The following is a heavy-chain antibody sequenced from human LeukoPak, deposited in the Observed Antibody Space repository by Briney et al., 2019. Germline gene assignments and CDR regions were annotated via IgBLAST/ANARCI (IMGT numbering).Heavy chain of an antibody. Sequence: GGSLRLSCVASGFTLTDNYVSWVRRAPGKGLEWVAGIYSGGTTYYADSVKGRSSISKDIAKNTVYLQMNSLRGEDSAVYYCARETRWGTPQDYWGQGTLVTVSS. CDR1: GFTLTDNY. J-gene: IGHJ4*02. CDR3: ARETRWGTPQDY. V-gene: IGHV3-66*02. D-gene: IGHD1-14*01. CDR2: IYSGGTT.